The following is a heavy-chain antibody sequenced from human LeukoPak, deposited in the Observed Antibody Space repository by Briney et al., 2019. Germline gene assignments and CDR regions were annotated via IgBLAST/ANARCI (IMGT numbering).Heavy chain of an antibody. Sequence: GASVKVSCKASGGTFSSYAISWVRQAPGQGLEWMGGIIPIFGTANYAQKFQGRVTITADKSTSTAYMVLSSLRSEDTAVYYCARGSVTTFLGYFDYWGQGTLVTVSS. CDR2: IIPIFGTA. V-gene: IGHV1-69*06. CDR1: GGTFSSYA. D-gene: IGHD4-17*01. J-gene: IGHJ4*02. CDR3: ARGSVTTFLGYFDY.